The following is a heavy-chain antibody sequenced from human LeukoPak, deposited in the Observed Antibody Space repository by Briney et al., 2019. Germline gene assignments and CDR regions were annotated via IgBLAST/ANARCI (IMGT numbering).Heavy chain of an antibody. V-gene: IGHV4-34*01. J-gene: IGHJ6*02. D-gene: IGHD2-15*01. CDR1: GGSFSGYY. Sequence: KPSETLSLTCAVYGGSFSGYYWSWIRQPPGKGLEWNGEINHSGSTNYNPSLKSRVTISVDTSKNQFSLKLSSVTAADTAVYYCARNRRLGGKNCSGGSCRTYYYYGMDVWGQGTTVTVSS. CDR2: INHSGST. CDR3: ARNRRLGGKNCSGGSCRTYYYYGMDV.